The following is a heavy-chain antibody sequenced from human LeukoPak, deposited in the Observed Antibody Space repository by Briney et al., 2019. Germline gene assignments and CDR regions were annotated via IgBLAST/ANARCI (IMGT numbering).Heavy chain of an antibody. CDR3: ARGYYDRSGHPYFDY. Sequence: PGGSLRLSCAASGFTFSSYGMHWVRQAPGKGLEGVSYIRSSGGTIYYADSVKGGLTVSRDNAKNSRFLQMNSLRAEDTAVYYCARGYYDRSGHPYFDYWGQGTLVTVSS. CDR2: IRSSGGTI. D-gene: IGHD3-22*01. J-gene: IGHJ4*02. CDR1: GFTFSSYG. V-gene: IGHV3-48*04.